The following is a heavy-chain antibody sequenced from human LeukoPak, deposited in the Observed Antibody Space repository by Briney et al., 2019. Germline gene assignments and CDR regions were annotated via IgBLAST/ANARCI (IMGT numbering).Heavy chain of an antibody. J-gene: IGHJ4*02. V-gene: IGHV4-39*07. D-gene: IGHD3-22*01. CDR1: GGSISSSSYY. CDR3: ARIIQDPYYYDSSGYYYPHYFDY. CDR2: IYYSGST. Sequence: PSETLSLTCTVSGGSISSSSYYWGWIRQPPGKGLEWIGSIYYSGSTYYNPSLESRVTISVDTSKNQFSLKLSSVTAADTAVYYCARIIQDPYYYDSSGYYYPHYFDYWGQGTLVTVSS.